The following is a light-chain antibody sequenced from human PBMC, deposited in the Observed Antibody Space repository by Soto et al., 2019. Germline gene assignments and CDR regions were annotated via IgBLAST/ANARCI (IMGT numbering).Light chain of an antibody. CDR1: QSVNSY. J-gene: IGKJ5*01. CDR3: QQRSNWPIT. CDR2: DAS. V-gene: IGKV3-11*01. Sequence: EIVLTQSPATLSLSPGERATLSCRASQSVNSYLAWYQQKPGQAPRLLIYDASNRATGIPARFSGSGSGTDLTLTISSLEPEDFAVYYCQQRSNWPITFGQGTRLEIK.